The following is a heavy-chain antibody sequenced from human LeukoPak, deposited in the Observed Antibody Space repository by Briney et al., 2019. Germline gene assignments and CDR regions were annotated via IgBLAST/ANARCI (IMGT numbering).Heavy chain of an antibody. J-gene: IGHJ4*02. CDR1: GGSVSGQY. D-gene: IGHD1-26*01. CDR3: AREGGTYFFDY. V-gene: IGHV4-4*07. Sequence: SETLSLTCSVSGGSVSGQYGSWIRQPAGKGLEGIGRIYSSGSTNYTPSLKSRVTISVDKSKNQFSLKLSSMTAADTAVYYCAREGGTYFFDYWGQGTLVTVSS. CDR2: IYSSGST.